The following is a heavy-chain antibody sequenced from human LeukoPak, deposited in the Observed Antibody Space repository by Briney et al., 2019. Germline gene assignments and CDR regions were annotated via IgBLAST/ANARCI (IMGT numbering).Heavy chain of an antibody. CDR1: GFTFSSYG. Sequence: PGGSLRLSXAASGFTFSSYGMHWVRQAPGKGLEWVAFIRYDGSNKYYADSVKGRFTISRDNSKNTLYLQMNSLRAEDTAVYYCAKDIVVVQNGDYWGQGTLVTVSS. J-gene: IGHJ4*02. CDR2: IRYDGSNK. V-gene: IGHV3-30*02. CDR3: AKDIVVVQNGDY. D-gene: IGHD2-2*01.